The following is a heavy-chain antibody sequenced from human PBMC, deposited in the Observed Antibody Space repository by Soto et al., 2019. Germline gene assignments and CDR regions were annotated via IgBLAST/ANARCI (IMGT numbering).Heavy chain of an antibody. CDR2: INYSGST. V-gene: IGHV4-39*01. CDR3: ARPVNYYYYYMDV. J-gene: IGHJ6*03. Sequence: QLQLQESGPGLVKPSETLSLTCTVSGGSISSSTSYWGWIRQPPGKGLVWIGSINYSGSTYYSPSLKSRVTISADTSKNQFSLKLSSVTAADTAVYYCARPVNYYYYYMDVWGKGTMVTVSS. CDR1: GGSISSSTSY.